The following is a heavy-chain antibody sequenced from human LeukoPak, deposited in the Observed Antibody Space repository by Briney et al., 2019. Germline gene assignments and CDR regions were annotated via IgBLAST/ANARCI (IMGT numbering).Heavy chain of an antibody. D-gene: IGHD3-10*01. J-gene: IGHJ6*02. CDR2: ISHTGSPA. V-gene: IGHV3-48*04. Sequence: GGSLRLSCAASGFTFSSYSMNWVRQAPGKGLGWVSYISHTGSPASYADSVKGRFTISRDNARNSLYLQMYSLRAEDTAVYYCAIPPLSGTGSSRPLAGMDVWGQGTTVTVSS. CDR3: AIPPLSGTGSSRPLAGMDV. CDR1: GFTFSSYS.